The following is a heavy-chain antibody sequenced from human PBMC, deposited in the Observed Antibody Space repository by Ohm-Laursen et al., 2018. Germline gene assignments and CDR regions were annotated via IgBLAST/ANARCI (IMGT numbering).Heavy chain of an antibody. V-gene: IGHV3-48*01. CDR3: ARDVAHGGYGFGMDV. D-gene: IGHD5-12*01. CDR2: ISTGSATI. CDR1: GFTFSSYS. J-gene: IGHJ6*02. Sequence: SLRLSCAASGFTFSSYSMNWVRQAPGKGLEWVSYISTGSATIYYADPVKGRFTISRDNAKNSLYLQMNSLRVEDTAVYYCARDVAHGGYGFGMDVWGQGTTVTVSS.